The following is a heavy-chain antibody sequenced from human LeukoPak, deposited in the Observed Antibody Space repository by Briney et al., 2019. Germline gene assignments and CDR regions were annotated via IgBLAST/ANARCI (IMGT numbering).Heavy chain of an antibody. CDR3: ARAWAGWSAFDI. CDR1: GGSFSGYY. Sequence: SETLSLTCAVYGGSFSGYYWSWIRQPPGKGLEWIGEINHSGSTNYNPSLKSRVTISVDTSKNQFSLKLSSVTAADTAVYYCARAWAGWSAFDIWGQGTMVTVSS. D-gene: IGHD2-15*01. V-gene: IGHV4-34*01. J-gene: IGHJ3*02. CDR2: INHSGST.